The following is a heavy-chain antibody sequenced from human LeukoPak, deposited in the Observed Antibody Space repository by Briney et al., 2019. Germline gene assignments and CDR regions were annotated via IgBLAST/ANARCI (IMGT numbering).Heavy chain of an antibody. V-gene: IGHV3-53*04. CDR1: GFTFSSYS. J-gene: IGHJ6*02. CDR2: IYSGGST. Sequence: SGGSLRLSCAASGFTFSSYSMNWVRQAPGKGLEWVSVIYSGGSTYYADSVKGRFTISRHNSKNTLYLQMNSLRAEDTAVYYCASSTRRGSISYYGMDVWGQGTTVTVSS. D-gene: IGHD2-2*02. CDR3: ASSTRRGSISYYGMDV.